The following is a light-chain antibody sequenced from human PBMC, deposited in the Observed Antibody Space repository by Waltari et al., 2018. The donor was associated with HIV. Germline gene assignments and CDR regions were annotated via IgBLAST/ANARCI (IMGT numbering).Light chain of an antibody. CDR1: QSISTS. V-gene: IGKV1-39*01. CDR3: QQSVTTPRT. J-gene: IGKJ1*01. Sequence: DIQMNQSPSSPSASVGDRITITCRASQSISTSLNWYQQKPGKAPNVQIHAASSLQSGVPSRFGGSGSGTEFTLTISSLQPEDLATYYCQQSVTTPRTFGQGTKVEIK. CDR2: AAS.